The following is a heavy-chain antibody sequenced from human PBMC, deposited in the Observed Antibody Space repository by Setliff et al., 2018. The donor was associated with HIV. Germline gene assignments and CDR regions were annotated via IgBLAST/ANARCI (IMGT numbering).Heavy chain of an antibody. J-gene: IGHJ5*01. V-gene: IGHV4-59*11. D-gene: IGHD1-1*01. CDR3: ARHSRRGWFDS. Sequence: KPSETLSLTCTVSGGAINSHYWSWIRQPPGMRLEWIGFIYYTGITTYIPSFENRVTIEVDTSKNQFSLKLHSVSAADTALYYCARHSRRGWFDSWGQGTLVTVS. CDR2: IYYTGIT. CDR1: GGAINSHY.